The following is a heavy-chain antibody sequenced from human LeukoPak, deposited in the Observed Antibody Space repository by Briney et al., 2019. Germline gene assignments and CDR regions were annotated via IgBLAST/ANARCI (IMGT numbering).Heavy chain of an antibody. CDR1: GFTFSSYA. J-gene: IGHJ4*02. CDR3: AKFRTTVVTKSHCFDY. V-gene: IGHV3-23*01. Sequence: GGSLRLSCAASGFTFSSYAMSWVRQAPGKGLEWVSAISGSGGSTYYADSVKGRFTISRDNSKNTLYLQMNSLRAEDTAVYYCAKFRTTVVTKSHCFDYWGQGTLVTVSS. CDR2: ISGSGGST. D-gene: IGHD4-23*01.